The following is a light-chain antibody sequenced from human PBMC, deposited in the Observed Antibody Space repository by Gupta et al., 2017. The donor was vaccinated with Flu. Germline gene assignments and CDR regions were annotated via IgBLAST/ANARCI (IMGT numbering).Light chain of an antibody. CDR1: SGSVSTYFS. Sequence: VVTQAPSFSVSPGGTVTLTCAYHSGSVSTYFSPSWYQQAPAQPPRTLINSTKSRAAGAPVRFSGSIVAHNAALTITGAQPEDECHYSCRLYMNKTMVFGGGTKLTVL. J-gene: IGLJ2*01. V-gene: IGLV8-61*01. CDR2: STK. CDR3: RLYMNKTMV.